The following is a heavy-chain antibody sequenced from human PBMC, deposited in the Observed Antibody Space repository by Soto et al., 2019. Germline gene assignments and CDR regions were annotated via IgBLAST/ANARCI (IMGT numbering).Heavy chain of an antibody. CDR3: ARDSSCGSTSCPHYYYYYGMDV. Sequence: GGSLRLSCAASGFTFSSYGMHWVRQAPGKGLEWVAVIWYDGSNKYYADSVKGRFTISRDNSKNTLYLQMNSLRAEDTAVYYCARDSSCGSTSCPHYYYYYGMDVWGQGTTVTVSS. CDR2: IWYDGSNK. D-gene: IGHD2-2*01. V-gene: IGHV3-33*01. J-gene: IGHJ6*02. CDR1: GFTFSSYG.